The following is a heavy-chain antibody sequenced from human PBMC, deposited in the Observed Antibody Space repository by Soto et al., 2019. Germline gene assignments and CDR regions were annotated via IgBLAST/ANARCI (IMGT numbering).Heavy chain of an antibody. CDR3: ARELVEVVKSNDGYYGLDV. CDR2: ISGSGDTT. V-gene: IGHV3-23*01. D-gene: IGHD2-8*02. Sequence: GGSLRLSCAASGFTFSSYAMSWVRQAPGKGLEWVSAISGSGDTTYYADSVKGRFTIFRDNSKNTLYLQMDSLRAVDTAVYFCARELVEVVKSNDGYYGLDVGGQGTTVTVSS. J-gene: IGHJ6*02. CDR1: GFTFSSYA.